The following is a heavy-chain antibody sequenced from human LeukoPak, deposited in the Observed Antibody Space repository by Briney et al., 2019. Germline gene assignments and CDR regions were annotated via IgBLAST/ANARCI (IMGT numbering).Heavy chain of an antibody. CDR2: INPNSGGT. V-gene: IGHV1-2*02. CDR3: ARVGVGPDYDAFDI. J-gene: IGHJ3*02. D-gene: IGHD1-26*01. Sequence: GASVKVSCKASGYTFTSYGISWVRQAPGQGLEWMGWINPNSGGTNYAQKFQGRVTMTRDTSISTAYMELSRLRSDDTAVYYCARVGVGPDYDAFDIWGQGTMVTVSS. CDR1: GYTFTSYG.